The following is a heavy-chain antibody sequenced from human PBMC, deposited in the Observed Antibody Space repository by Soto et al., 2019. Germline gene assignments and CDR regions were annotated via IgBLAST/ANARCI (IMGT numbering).Heavy chain of an antibody. D-gene: IGHD6-13*01. CDR3: ARDRYSSSWYVGAFDY. Sequence: QVQLVQSGAKVKKPGASVKVSCKASGNTFTSYSVYWVRQAPGQGLEWMGWINAGNGNTRYSQKFQDRVTITRDTSASTVYMELSSLRSEDTAVYYCARDRYSSSWYVGAFDYWGQGTLVTVSS. V-gene: IGHV1-3*01. CDR1: GNTFTSYS. CDR2: INAGNGNT. J-gene: IGHJ4*02.